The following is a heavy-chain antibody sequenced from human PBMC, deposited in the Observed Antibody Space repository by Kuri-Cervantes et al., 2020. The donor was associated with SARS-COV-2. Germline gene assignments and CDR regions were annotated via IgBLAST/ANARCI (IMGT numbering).Heavy chain of an antibody. CDR1: GFIFSSYG. D-gene: IGHD3-22*01. CDR2: IRYDGSNK. J-gene: IGHJ4*02. Sequence: GGSLRLSCAASGFIFSSYGMHWVRQAPGKGLEWVAFIRYDGSNKYYADSVKGRFTVSRDNAKQSVYLQMDSLRAEDTAVYYCARGLYDSMDYWGQGTLVTVSS. V-gene: IGHV3-30*02. CDR3: ARGLYDSMDY.